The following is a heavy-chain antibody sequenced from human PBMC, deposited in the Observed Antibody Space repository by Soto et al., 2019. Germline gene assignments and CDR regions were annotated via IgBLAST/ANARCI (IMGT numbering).Heavy chain of an antibody. CDR2: ISSSSSYI. D-gene: IGHD3-3*01. CDR1: GFTFSSYS. V-gene: IGHV3-21*01. CDR3: ARDYTYYDFWSGYLYNWFDP. J-gene: IGHJ5*02. Sequence: PGGSLRLSCAASGFTFSSYSMNWVRQAPGKGLEWVSSISSSSSYIYYADSVKGRFTISRDNAKNSLYLQMNSLRAEDTAVYYCARDYTYYDFWSGYLYNWFDPWGQGTLVTVSS.